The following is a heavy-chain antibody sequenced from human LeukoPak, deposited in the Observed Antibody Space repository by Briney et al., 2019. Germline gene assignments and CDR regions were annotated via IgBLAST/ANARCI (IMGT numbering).Heavy chain of an antibody. CDR2: IYHSGST. Sequence: SETLSLTCAVSGGSISSGGYSWSWIRQPPGKGLEWIGYIYHSGSTYYNPSLKSRVTISVDRSKNQFSLKLSSATAADTAVYYCARGTVTTGDWFDPWGQGTLVTVSS. CDR1: GGSISSGGYS. V-gene: IGHV4-30-2*01. D-gene: IGHD4-17*01. CDR3: ARGTVTTGDWFDP. J-gene: IGHJ5*02.